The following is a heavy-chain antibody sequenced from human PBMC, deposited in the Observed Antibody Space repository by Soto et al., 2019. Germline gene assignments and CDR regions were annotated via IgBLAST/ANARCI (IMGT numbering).Heavy chain of an antibody. CDR3: ATRATVTQGYYYGMDA. J-gene: IGHJ6*02. CDR2: ISGSGGST. Sequence: EVQLLESGGGLVQPGGSLRLSCAASGFTFSSYAMTWVRQAPGKGLEWVSAISGSGGSTYYADSVKGRFTISRDKSKNTLYLQMNRLRADDTAVYYCATRATVTQGYYYGMDAWGQGTAVTLSS. CDR1: GFTFSSYA. V-gene: IGHV3-23*01. D-gene: IGHD4-4*01.